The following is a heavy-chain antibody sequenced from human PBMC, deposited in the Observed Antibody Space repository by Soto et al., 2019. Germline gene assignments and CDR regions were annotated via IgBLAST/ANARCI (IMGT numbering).Heavy chain of an antibody. J-gene: IGHJ4*02. CDR2: FDPEDGET. V-gene: IGHV1-24*01. D-gene: IGHD4-17*01. CDR1: VYTLTELS. CDR3: ATAPMTTVTTSY. Sequence: ASVKVSCKVSVYTLTELSMHWVRQAPGKGLEWMGGFDPEDGETIYAQKFQGRVTMTEDTSTDTAYMELSSLRSEDTAVYYCATAPMTTVTTSYWGQGTLVTVSS.